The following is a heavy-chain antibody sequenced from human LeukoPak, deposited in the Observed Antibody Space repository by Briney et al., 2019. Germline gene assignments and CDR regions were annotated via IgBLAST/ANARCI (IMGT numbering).Heavy chain of an antibody. V-gene: IGHV1-18*01. J-gene: IGHJ3*02. CDR3: ARGMSGYTEDPFDI. D-gene: IGHD2-2*02. CDR2: ISGYNGNT. Sequence: GASVKVSCKASGYTFTSYSINWARQAPGQGLEWMAWISGYNGNTNYAQKFHGRVTLTRDTSTSTAYMELRSLRSDDTAVYFCARGMSGYTEDPFDIWGQGTVVTVSS. CDR1: GYTFTSYS.